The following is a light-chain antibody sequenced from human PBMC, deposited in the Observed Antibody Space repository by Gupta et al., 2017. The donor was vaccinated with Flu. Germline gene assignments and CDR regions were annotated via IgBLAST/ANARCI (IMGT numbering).Light chain of an antibody. Sequence: DIQTTQSLSSLSASVVDRITITCQASQDMRNHLVWYQQKPGKTPKLLIYDASRFETGGPSRFNGSGSGTDFTFTISSMKPEDIATYYCQQDESLPLTFGQGTRMDIK. CDR3: QQDESLPLT. CDR2: DAS. V-gene: IGKV1-33*01. J-gene: IGKJ5*01. CDR1: QDMRNH.